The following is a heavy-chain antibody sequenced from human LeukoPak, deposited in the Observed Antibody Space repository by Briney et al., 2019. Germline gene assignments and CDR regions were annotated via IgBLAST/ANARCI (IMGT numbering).Heavy chain of an antibody. Sequence: SETLSLTCTVSGGSISSSSYYWGWIRQPPGKGLEWIGSIYYSRSTYYNPSLKSRVTISVDTSKNQFSLKLSSVTAADTAVYYCARDGNNYYDSSPPYWGQGTLVTVSS. V-gene: IGHV4-39*07. CDR3: ARDGNNYYDSSPPY. CDR1: GGSISSSSYY. CDR2: IYYSRST. D-gene: IGHD3-22*01. J-gene: IGHJ4*02.